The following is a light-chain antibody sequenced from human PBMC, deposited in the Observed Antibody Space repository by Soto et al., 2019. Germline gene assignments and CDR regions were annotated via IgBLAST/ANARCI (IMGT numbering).Light chain of an antibody. Sequence: QSVLTQSPSVSEAPRQRVTISCSGSSSNIGNNGVNWYQQLPGKAPKLLIYYDDLLPSGVSDRFSGSKSGTSASLAISGLQSEDEANYYCSTWDDSLNVVVFGGGTKLTVL. CDR2: YDD. CDR1: SSNIGNNG. V-gene: IGLV1-36*01. CDR3: STWDDSLNVVV. J-gene: IGLJ2*01.